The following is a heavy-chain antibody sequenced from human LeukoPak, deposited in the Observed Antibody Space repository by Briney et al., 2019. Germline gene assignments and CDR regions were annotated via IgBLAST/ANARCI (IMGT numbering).Heavy chain of an antibody. Sequence: GGSLRLSCAVSGFTFSDHFLDWVRQAPGKGLEWVGRSKNKAKSYTTEYAASVKGRFTISRDDSKNSLYLQMNSLKTEDTAVYYCVRVGSVAGSDYLDYWGQGTLVTVSS. CDR3: VRVGSVAGSDYLDY. CDR1: GFTFSDHF. V-gene: IGHV3-72*01. CDR2: SKNKAKSYTT. D-gene: IGHD6-19*01. J-gene: IGHJ4*02.